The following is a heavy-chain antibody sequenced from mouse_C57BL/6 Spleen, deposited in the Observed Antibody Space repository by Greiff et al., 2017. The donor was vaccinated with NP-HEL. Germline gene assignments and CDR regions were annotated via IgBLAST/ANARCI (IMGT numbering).Heavy chain of an antibody. J-gene: IGHJ3*01. V-gene: IGHV1-61*01. CDR1: GYTFTSYW. CDR2: IYPSDSET. D-gene: IGHD2-4*01. CDR3: ASGGVDYDEERYAY. Sequence: QVQLQQPGAELVRPGSSVKLSCKASGYTFTSYWMDWVKQRPGQGLEWIGNIYPSDSETHYNQKFKDKATLTVEKSSSTAYMQLSSLTSEDSADYYCASGGVDYDEERYAYWGQGTLVTVSA.